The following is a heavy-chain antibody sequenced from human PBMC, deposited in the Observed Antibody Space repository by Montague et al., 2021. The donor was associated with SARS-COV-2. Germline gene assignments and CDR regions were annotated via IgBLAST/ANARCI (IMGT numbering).Heavy chain of an antibody. J-gene: IGHJ3*02. CDR1: GDSVSIMSVA. D-gene: IGHD3-9*01. V-gene: IGHV6-1*01. CDR3: ASSGITLTGLDAFDI. CDR2: TYYRSKWHS. Sequence: CAISGDSVSIMSVAWNWIRHSPSTGLDCLGRTYYRSKWHSDYAESFKRRLVITPDTSKNQVSLQLNSVIPEDTAVYFCASSGITLTGLDAFDIWGQGTMVTVSS.